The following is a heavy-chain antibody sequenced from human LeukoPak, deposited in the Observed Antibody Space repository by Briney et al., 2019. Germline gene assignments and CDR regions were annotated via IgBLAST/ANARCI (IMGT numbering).Heavy chain of an antibody. CDR2: IYYSGST. V-gene: IGHV4-31*03. CDR1: GGSISSGGYY. J-gene: IGHJ4*02. Sequence: TTSHTLSLTCTVSGGSISSGGYYWSWIPQHPGKGLEWIGYIYYSGSTYYNPSLKSRVTISVDTSKNQFSLKLSSVTAADTAVYYCARGGQYDYGGPWDWGQGTLVTVSS. D-gene: IGHD4-23*01. CDR3: ARGGQYDYGGPWD.